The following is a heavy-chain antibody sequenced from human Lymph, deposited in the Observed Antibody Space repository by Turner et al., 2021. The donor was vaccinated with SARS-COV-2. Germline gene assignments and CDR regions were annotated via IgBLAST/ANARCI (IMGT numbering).Heavy chain of an antibody. J-gene: IGHJ3*01. CDR1: GYTFPGYY. CDR3: ARGGLYYYDSSAYYGDAFDF. Sequence: QVQLVQSGAEVKEPGASVKVSCKASGYTFPGYYMHWVRQAPGQGLEWMGWINPDSGGTNYAQNFQDRVTMTRDTSISTAYMERSRLRSDDTAVYYCARGGLYYYDSSAYYGDAFDFWGQGTMVTVSS. D-gene: IGHD3-22*01. V-gene: IGHV1-2*02. CDR2: INPDSGGT.